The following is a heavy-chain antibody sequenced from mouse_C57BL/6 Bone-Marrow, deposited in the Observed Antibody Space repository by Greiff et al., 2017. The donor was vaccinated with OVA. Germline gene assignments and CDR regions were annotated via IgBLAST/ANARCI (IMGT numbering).Heavy chain of an antibody. V-gene: IGHV5-16*01. Sequence: DVHLVESEGGLVQPGSSMKLSCTASGFTFSDYYMAWVRQVPEKGLEWVANINYDGSSTYYLDSLKSRFIISRDNAKNILYLQMSSLKSEDTATYYCARDLHYYGSPYFDYWGQGTTLTVSS. CDR1: GFTFSDYY. CDR2: INYDGSST. CDR3: ARDLHYYGSPYFDY. D-gene: IGHD1-1*01. J-gene: IGHJ2*01.